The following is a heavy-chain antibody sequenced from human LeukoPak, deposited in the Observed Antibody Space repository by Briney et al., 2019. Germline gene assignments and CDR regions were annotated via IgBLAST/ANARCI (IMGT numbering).Heavy chain of an antibody. V-gene: IGHV3-30*04. CDR1: GFTFSNYI. J-gene: IGHJ4*02. Sequence: GRSLRLSCAASGFTFSNYIMHWVRQAPGKGLDWVAVIIENGSNQYYADSVKGRFTISRDNSKNTLFLQMNSLRGEDTAMYYCARVQGGGYRTADYWGQGTLVTVSS. CDR3: ARVQGGGYRTADY. D-gene: IGHD6-19*01. CDR2: IIENGSNQ.